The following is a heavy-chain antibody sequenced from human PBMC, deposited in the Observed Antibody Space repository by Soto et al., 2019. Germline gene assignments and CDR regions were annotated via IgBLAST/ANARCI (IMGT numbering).Heavy chain of an antibody. CDR2: INPNSGGT. J-gene: IGHJ6*02. CDR3: ARSYCSSTSCKSKYGMDV. CDR1: GYTFTGYY. V-gene: IGHV1-2*04. D-gene: IGHD2-2*01. Sequence: ASVKVSCKASGYTFTGYYMHWVRQAPGQGLEWMGWINPNSGGTNYAQKFQGWVTMTRDTSISTAYMEPSRLRSDDTAVYYCARSYCSSTSCKSKYGMDVWGQGTTVTVSS.